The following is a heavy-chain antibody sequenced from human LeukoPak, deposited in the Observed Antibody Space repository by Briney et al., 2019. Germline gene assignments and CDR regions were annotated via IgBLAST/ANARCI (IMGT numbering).Heavy chain of an antibody. CDR1: GGSISSSSYY. CDR3: ARDYSTDDAFDI. V-gene: IGHV4-39*07. J-gene: IGHJ3*02. CDR2: IYYSGST. Sequence: SETLSLTCTVSGGSISSSSYYWGWIRQPPGKGLEWIGSIYYSGSTYYNPSLKSRVTISVDTSKNQFSLKLSSVTAADTAVYYCARDYSTDDAFDIWGQGTMVTVSS. D-gene: IGHD6-13*01.